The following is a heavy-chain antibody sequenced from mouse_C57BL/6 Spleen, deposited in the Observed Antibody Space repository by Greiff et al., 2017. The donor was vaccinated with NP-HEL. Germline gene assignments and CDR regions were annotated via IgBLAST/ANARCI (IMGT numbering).Heavy chain of an antibody. Sequence: EVHLVESGGGLVKPGGSLKLSCAASGFTFSSYAMSWVRQTPEKRLEWVATISDGGSYTYYPDNVKGRFTISRDNAKNNLYLQMSHLKSEDTAMYYCARDSYDGYSFAYWGQGTLVTVSA. D-gene: IGHD2-3*01. J-gene: IGHJ3*01. V-gene: IGHV5-4*01. CDR1: GFTFSSYA. CDR3: ARDSYDGYSFAY. CDR2: ISDGGSYT.